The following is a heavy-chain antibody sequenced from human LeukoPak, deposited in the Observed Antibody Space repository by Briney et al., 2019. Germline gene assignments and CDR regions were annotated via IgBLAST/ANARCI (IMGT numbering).Heavy chain of an antibody. D-gene: IGHD6-19*01. Sequence: TGGSQRLSCAASGFTFSSYGMHWVRQAPGKALEGVAVISCDGSNKHYAGSVEGRFTISRDNSKNTLYLQMNSLRAEDTAVYDCAKDLGEYVAVAGGEFDYWGQGTLVTVSS. CDR1: GFTFSSYG. CDR3: AKDLGEYVAVAGGEFDY. J-gene: IGHJ4*02. CDR2: ISCDGSNK. V-gene: IGHV3-30*18.